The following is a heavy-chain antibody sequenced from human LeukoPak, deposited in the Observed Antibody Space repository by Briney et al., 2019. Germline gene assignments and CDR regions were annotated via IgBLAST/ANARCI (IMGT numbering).Heavy chain of an antibody. J-gene: IGHJ3*02. CDR2: ISCDGSNK. CDR1: GFTFSSYG. V-gene: IGHV3-30*18. CDR3: AKFSGPYAFDI. D-gene: IGHD2-15*01. Sequence: GGSLRLSCAASGFTFSSYGMHWVRQAPGKGLEWVAVISCDGSNKYYADSVKGRFTISRDNSKNTLYLQMNSLRAEDTAVYYCAKFSGPYAFDIWGQGTMVTVSS.